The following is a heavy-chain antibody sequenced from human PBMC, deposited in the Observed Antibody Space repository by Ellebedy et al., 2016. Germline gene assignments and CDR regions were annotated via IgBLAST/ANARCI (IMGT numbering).Heavy chain of an antibody. J-gene: IGHJ6*04. D-gene: IGHD3-16*01. Sequence: GGSLRLXCAASGFCFSSYWMTWVRQAPGKGLEWVANINQDGSGRYYVDSVKGRFTISRDNAKNSLYLQMNSLRAEDTAVYYCARDPLGPDIYDVWGKGTTVTVSS. V-gene: IGHV3-7*01. CDR3: ARDPLGPDIYDV. CDR2: INQDGSGR. CDR1: GFCFSSYW.